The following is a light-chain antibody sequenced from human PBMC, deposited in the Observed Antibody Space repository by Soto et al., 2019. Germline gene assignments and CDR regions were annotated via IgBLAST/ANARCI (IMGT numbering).Light chain of an antibody. J-gene: IGKJ2*01. CDR2: WAS. V-gene: IGKV4-1*01. Sequence: DIVMTQSPDSLAVSLGERATINCKSSQSILYSSNNNNYLAWYQQKPGQPPKLLIYWASTRESGVPDRFSGSGSGTDFTLTITSLQAEDVAVYYCQQYYSPEYTFGQGTKLEIK. CDR3: QQYYSPEYT. CDR1: QSILYSSNNNNY.